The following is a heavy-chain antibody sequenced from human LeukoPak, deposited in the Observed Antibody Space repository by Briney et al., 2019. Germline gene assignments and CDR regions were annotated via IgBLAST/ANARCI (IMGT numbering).Heavy chain of an antibody. V-gene: IGHV4-31*03. J-gene: IGHJ3*02. CDR1: GGSISSGGYY. Sequence: PSETLSLTCTVSGGSISSGGYYWSWIRQHPGKGLEWIGYIYYSGSTYYNPSLKSRVTISVDTSKNQFSLKLSSVTAADTAVYYCARDKRAYYDILTGYSLADPSDAFDIWGQGTMVTVSS. D-gene: IGHD3-9*01. CDR2: IYYSGST. CDR3: ARDKRAYYDILTGYSLADPSDAFDI.